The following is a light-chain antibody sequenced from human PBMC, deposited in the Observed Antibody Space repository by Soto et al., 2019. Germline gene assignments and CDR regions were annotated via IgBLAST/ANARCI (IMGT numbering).Light chain of an antibody. Sequence: QSALTQPASVSGSPGQSITISCTGTSSDVGGYKYVSWYQQHPGKAPKLMIYDVSSRPSGVSNRFSGSKSGNTASLTISGLQAEDEADYYCSSYTSSTTLDFGTGTKLTVL. J-gene: IGLJ1*01. CDR3: SSYTSSTTLD. CDR2: DVS. V-gene: IGLV2-14*01. CDR1: SSDVGGYKY.